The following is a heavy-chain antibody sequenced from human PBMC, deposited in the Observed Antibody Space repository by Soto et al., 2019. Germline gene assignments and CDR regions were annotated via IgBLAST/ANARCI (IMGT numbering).Heavy chain of an antibody. CDR3: VREEGGGYDHRWFDP. V-gene: IGHV4-31*03. CDR1: GGSIRSGGLY. D-gene: IGHD5-12*01. J-gene: IGHJ5*02. CDR2: IFYSGST. Sequence: PSETLCVTCTVSGGSIRSGGLYWSWIRQHPGKGLEWIGYIFYSGSTYYNPSLKSRVSISVDTSKNQFSLKLSSVTAADTAVYYCVREEGGGYDHRWFDPWGQGTLVTVSS.